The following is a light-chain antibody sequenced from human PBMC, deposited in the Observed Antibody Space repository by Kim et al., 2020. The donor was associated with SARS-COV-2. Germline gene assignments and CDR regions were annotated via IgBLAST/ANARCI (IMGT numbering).Light chain of an antibody. V-gene: IGLV3-19*01. CDR3: RSLDSSGDQVI. J-gene: IGLJ2*01. Sequence: SSELTQDPAVSVALGQTVRITCQGESLRGYYASWYRQKPGQGPELVFSGRANRPSGIPDRISGSGSGSTASLTITGAQADDEADYYCRSLDSSGDQVIFG. CDR1: SLRGYY. CDR2: GRA.